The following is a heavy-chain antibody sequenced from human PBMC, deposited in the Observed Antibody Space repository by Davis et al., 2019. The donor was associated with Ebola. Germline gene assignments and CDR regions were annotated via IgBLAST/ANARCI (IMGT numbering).Heavy chain of an antibody. CDR2: IKQDGSEK. CDR1: GFTFSSYW. J-gene: IGHJ6*02. V-gene: IGHV3-7*03. Sequence: GESLKISCAASGFTFSSYWMSWVRQAPGKGLEWVANIKQDGSEKYYVDSVKGRFTISRDNAKNSLYLQMNSLRAEDTAVYYCATRYSGNFWGLYYYYGMDVWGQGTTVTVSS. D-gene: IGHD1-26*01. CDR3: ATRYSGNFWGLYYYYGMDV.